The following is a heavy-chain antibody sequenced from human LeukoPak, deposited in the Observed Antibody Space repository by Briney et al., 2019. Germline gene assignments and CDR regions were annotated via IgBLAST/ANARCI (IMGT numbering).Heavy chain of an antibody. V-gene: IGHV4-59*12. CDR3: AKDGTRPFYGSGSYYNYFDS. CDR2: IYYIGST. CDR1: GGSISSYY. D-gene: IGHD3-10*01. J-gene: IGHJ4*02. Sequence: QASETLSLTCTVSGGSISSYYWSWIRQPPGKGLEWIGYIYYIGSTNYHPSLKSRVTMSVDTSRNQLSLKLSSVTAADTAVYYCAKDGTRPFYGSGSYYNYFDSWGQGTLVTVSS.